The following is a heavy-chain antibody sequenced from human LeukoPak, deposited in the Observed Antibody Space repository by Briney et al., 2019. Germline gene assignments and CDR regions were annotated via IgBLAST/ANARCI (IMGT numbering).Heavy chain of an antibody. CDR1: GFTFSSYW. CDR2: IKQDGSEK. D-gene: IGHD3-10*01. V-gene: IGHV3-7*04. CDR3: ARDRYYYGSGVDAFGI. Sequence: PGGSLRLSCAASGFTFSSYWMSWVRQAPGKGLEWVANIKQDGSEKYYVDSVKGRFTISRDNAKNSLYLQMNSLRAEDTAVYYCARDRYYYGSGVDAFGIWGQGTMVTVSS. J-gene: IGHJ3*02.